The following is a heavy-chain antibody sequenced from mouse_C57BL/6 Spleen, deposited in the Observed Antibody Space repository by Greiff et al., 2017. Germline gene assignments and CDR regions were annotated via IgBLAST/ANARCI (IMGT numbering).Heavy chain of an antibody. CDR1: GFSFNTYA. CDR2: IRSKSNNYAT. CDR3: VRHVSTYAMDY. D-gene: IGHD1-1*01. Sequence: EVQRVESGGGLVQPKGSLKLSCAASGFSFNTYAMNWVRQAPGKGLEWVARIRSKSNNYATYYADSVKDRITISRDDSESMLYLQMNNLKTEDTAMYYCVRHVSTYAMDYWGQGTSVTVSS. J-gene: IGHJ4*01. V-gene: IGHV10-1*01.